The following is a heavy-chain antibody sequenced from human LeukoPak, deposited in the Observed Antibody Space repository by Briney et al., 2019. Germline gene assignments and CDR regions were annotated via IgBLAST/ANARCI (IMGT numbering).Heavy chain of an antibody. D-gene: IGHD1-1*01. CDR2: IYHSGSP. J-gene: IGHJ4*02. V-gene: IGHV4-4*02. CDR3: ARVNINNWHSCDY. CDR1: GGSISSNNW. Sequence: SGTLSLTCAVSGGSISSNNWWGWVRQPPGKGLELIGEIYHSGSPNYNPSLKSRVTISVDKSRNHFSLNLSSVTAADTAVYYCARVNINNWHSCDYWGQGTLVTVSS.